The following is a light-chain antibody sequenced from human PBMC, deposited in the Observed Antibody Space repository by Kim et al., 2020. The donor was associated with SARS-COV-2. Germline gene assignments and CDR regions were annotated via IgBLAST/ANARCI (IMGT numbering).Light chain of an antibody. CDR2: DVA. J-gene: IGLJ1*01. V-gene: IGLV2-11*01. CDR1: TRDVGDYDF. Sequence: QSALTQPRSVSGSPGQSVTISCTGTTRDVGDYDFVSWYQHHPGKVPKLLIFDVAQRPSGVPDRFSGSKSGNTASLTISGLQAEDEADYYCCSYAGDYNFVFGTGTQVTVL. CDR3: CSYAGDYNFV.